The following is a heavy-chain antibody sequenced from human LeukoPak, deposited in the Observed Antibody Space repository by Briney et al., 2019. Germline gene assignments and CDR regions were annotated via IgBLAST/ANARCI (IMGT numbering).Heavy chain of an antibody. CDR2: IYPGDSDT. CDR3: ARFKPGNSGYDSFDY. D-gene: IGHD5-12*01. V-gene: IGHV5-51*01. Sequence: AGESLKISCKGSGYSFTSYWIGWVRQMPGKGLEWMGIIYPGDSDTRYSPSFQGQVTISADKSISTAYLQWSSLKASDTAMYYCARFKPGNSGYDSFDYWGQGTLVTVSS. CDR1: GYSFTSYW. J-gene: IGHJ4*02.